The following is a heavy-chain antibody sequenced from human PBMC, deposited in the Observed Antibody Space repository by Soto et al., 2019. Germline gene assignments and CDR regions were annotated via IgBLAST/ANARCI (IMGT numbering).Heavy chain of an antibody. D-gene: IGHD3-3*01. CDR1: GYTFTSYY. Sequence: ASVKVSCKASGYTFTSYYMHWVRQAPGQGLEWMGIINPSGGSTSYAQKFQGRVTMTRDTSTSTVYMELSSLRSEDTAVYYCARDYDFWSGYYYNWFDPWGQGALVTVSS. CDR3: ARDYDFWSGYYYNWFDP. V-gene: IGHV1-46*01. J-gene: IGHJ5*02. CDR2: INPSGGST.